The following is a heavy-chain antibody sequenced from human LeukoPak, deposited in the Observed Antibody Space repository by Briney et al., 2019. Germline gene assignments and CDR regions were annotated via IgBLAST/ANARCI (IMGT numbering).Heavy chain of an antibody. V-gene: IGHV4-38-2*02. CDR2: IYHSGSP. Sequence: SETLSLTCTVSGYSISSDYYWGWIRPPPGKGLEWIGSIYHSGSPYYNPSLKSRVTISVDTSKNQFSLKLSSVTAADTAVYYCARGRGGFDYWGQGTLVTVSS. J-gene: IGHJ4*02. D-gene: IGHD3-10*01. CDR3: ARGRGGFDY. CDR1: GYSISSDYY.